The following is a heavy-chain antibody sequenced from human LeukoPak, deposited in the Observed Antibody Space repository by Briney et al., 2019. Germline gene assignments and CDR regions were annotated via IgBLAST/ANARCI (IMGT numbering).Heavy chain of an antibody. Sequence: SETLSLTCAVYGGSFSGYYWSWIRQPPGKGLEWIGEINHSGSTNYNPSLKSRVTISVDTSKNQFSLKLSSVTAADTAVYYCARRGQLMLLRWGQGTLVTVSS. CDR2: INHSGST. J-gene: IGHJ4*02. D-gene: IGHD6-6*01. V-gene: IGHV4-34*01. CDR1: GGSFSGYY. CDR3: ARRGQLMLLR.